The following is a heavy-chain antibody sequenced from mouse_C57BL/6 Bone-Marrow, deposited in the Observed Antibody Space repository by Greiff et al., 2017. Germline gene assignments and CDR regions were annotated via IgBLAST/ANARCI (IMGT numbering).Heavy chain of an antibody. CDR1: GYTFTSYG. CDR2: IYPRSGNT. D-gene: IGHD4-1*01. J-gene: IGHJ3*01. V-gene: IGHV1-81*01. Sequence: VNVVESGAELARPGASVKLSCKASGYTFTSYGISWVKQRPGQGLEWIGEIYPRSGNTYYNEKFKGKATLTADKSSSTAYMELRSLTSEDSAVYFCAREGWDDAYWGQGTLVTVSA. CDR3: AREGWDDAY.